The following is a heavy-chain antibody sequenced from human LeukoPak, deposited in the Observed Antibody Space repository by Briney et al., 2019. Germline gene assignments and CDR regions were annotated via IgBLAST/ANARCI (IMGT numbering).Heavy chain of an antibody. Sequence: SVKVSCKVSGGIFSNYVISWVRQAPGQGLEWMGGIIPVFGTANYAQKFRGRVTITTDESTSTAHMEMSSLRSEDTAVYYCARNHSPAYYAPFDYWGQGTLVTVSS. CDR2: IIPVFGTA. V-gene: IGHV1-69*05. CDR1: GGIFSNYV. CDR3: ARNHSPAYYAPFDY. D-gene: IGHD3-22*01. J-gene: IGHJ4*02.